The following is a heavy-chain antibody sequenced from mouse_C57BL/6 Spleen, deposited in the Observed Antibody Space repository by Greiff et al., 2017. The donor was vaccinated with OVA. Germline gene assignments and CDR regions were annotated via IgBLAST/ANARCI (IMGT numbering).Heavy chain of an antibody. CDR3: TRTAQAYFDY. D-gene: IGHD3-2*02. J-gene: IGHJ2*01. CDR2: IDPETGGT. V-gene: IGHV1-15*01. Sequence: QVQLKESGAELVRPGASVTLSCKASGYTFTDYEMHWVKQTPVHGLEWIGAIDPETGGTAYNQKFKGKAILTADKSSSTAYMELRSLTSEDSAVYYCTRTAQAYFDYWGQGTTLTVSS. CDR1: GYTFTDYE.